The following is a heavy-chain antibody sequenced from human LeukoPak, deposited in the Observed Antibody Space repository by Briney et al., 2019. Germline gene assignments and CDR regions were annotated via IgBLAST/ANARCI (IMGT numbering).Heavy chain of an antibody. V-gene: IGHV4-59*11. CDR3: ARDPSGFYGFDY. D-gene: IGHD3-22*01. CDR1: GDSIGTRY. CDR2: IIYSGTT. Sequence: SETLSLTCTVSGDSIGTRYWTWIRQPPGKGLEWIGYIIYSGTTNFNPSLKSRVTMSVDTSKNQFSLKLNSVTAADTAVYYCARDPSGFYGFDYWGQGTLVTVSS. J-gene: IGHJ4*02.